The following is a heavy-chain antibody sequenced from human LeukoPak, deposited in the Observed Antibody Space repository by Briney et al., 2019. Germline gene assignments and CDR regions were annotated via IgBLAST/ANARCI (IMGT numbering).Heavy chain of an antibody. CDR3: AKPTRGSGSFLIDF. V-gene: IGHV3-30*02. D-gene: IGHD1-26*01. J-gene: IGHJ4*02. CDR2: IRYDGSNK. CDR1: GFTFSSYG. Sequence: GGSLRLSCAASGFTFSSYGMHWVRQAPGKGLEWVAFIRYDGSNKYYVDSVKGRFTISRDNSKNTLYLQMNSLRAEDTAVYYCAKPTRGSGSFLIDFWGQGTLVTVSS.